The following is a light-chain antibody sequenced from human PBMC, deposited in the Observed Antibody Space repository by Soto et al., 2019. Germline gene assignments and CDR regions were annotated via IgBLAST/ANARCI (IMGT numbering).Light chain of an antibody. V-gene: IGKV2D-29*02. CDR3: EQGLQGPDPLHSPF. CDR2: TIS. CDR1: QSLLHSDGNTY. Sequence: DIVMTQHLLSLPIPLGEPASISCRSSQSLLHSDGNTYLDWYLQKPGQSPQLLIYTISNKFYGVPNKFSGSRSGTGFALKFSKVEAEDVGVYCCEQGLQGPDPLHSPFFGPGTKVDIK. J-gene: IGKJ3*01.